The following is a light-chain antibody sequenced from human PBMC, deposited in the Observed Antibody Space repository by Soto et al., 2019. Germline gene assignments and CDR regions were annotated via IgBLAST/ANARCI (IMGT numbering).Light chain of an antibody. CDR2: AAS. CDR1: QGISSY. CDR3: QQLGFT. V-gene: IGKV1-9*01. Sequence: IQLTQSPSSLSASVGDRVTITCRASQGISSYLAWYQQKPGKAPKLLIYAASTLQSGVPSRFSGSGSGTDFTLTISSLQPADFATYYCQQLGFTFGPGTKVDIK. J-gene: IGKJ3*01.